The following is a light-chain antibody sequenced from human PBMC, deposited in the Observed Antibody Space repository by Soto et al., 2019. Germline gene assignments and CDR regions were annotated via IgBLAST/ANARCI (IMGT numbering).Light chain of an antibody. CDR2: KAS. Sequence: DIQMTQSPSTLSGSVGDRVTITCRASQTISSWLAWYQQKPGKAPKLLIYKASTLKSGVPSRFSVSGSGTEFTLTISSLQPDDFATYYFQHYNSYSAAFGQGPKVELK. V-gene: IGKV1-5*03. J-gene: IGKJ1*01. CDR3: QHYNSYSAA. CDR1: QTISSW.